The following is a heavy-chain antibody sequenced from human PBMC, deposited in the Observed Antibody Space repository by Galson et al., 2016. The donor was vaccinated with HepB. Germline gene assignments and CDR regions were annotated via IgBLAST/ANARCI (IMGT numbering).Heavy chain of an antibody. CDR1: GFTFSSYA. D-gene: IGHD2-15*01. V-gene: IGHV3-23*01. J-gene: IGHJ4*02. CDR3: AREGIGRYCGGGGCYPMR. CDR2: ISGSGDST. Sequence: SLRLSCAASGFTFSSYAMNWVRQAPGKGLEWVSVISGSGDSTTYADSLKGRFTISRDNSKNTLYLQMNSLRAEDTAVYYCAREGIGRYCGGGGCYPMRWGQGTLVTVSS.